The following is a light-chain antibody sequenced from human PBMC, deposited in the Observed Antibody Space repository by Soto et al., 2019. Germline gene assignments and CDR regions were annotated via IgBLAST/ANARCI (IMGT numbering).Light chain of an antibody. J-gene: IGLJ2*01. V-gene: IGLV1-44*01. CDR1: TSNLGGNT. CDR3: AAWDDSLNAVV. CDR2: TNN. Sequence: QSVLTQTPSVSGTPGHKVSISCSGSTSNLGGNTVNWYQQLPGTAPKLLIYTNNQRPSGVPDRFSGSKSGTSASLAISDLRSEDEADFYCAAWDDSLNAVVFGGGTQLTVL.